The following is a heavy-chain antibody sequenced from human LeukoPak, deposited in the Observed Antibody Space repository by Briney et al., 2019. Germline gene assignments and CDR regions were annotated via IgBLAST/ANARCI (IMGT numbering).Heavy chain of an antibody. CDR3: AGLGGDGYNRYFDY. Sequence: ASVKVSCKASGYTFTGYYMHWVRQAPGQGLEWMGWINPNSGGTNYAQKFQGRVTMTRDTSISTAYMELSRLRSDDTAVYYCAGLGGDGYNRYFDYWGQGTLVTVSS. CDR1: GYTFTGYY. V-gene: IGHV1-2*02. D-gene: IGHD5-24*01. CDR2: INPNSGGT. J-gene: IGHJ4*02.